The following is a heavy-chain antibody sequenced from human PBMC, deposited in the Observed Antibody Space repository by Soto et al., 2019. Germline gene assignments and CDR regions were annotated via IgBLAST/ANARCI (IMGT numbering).Heavy chain of an antibody. Sequence: GSGPTLVNPTETLTLTCTVSGFSLNNARMGVSWIRQPPGKALEWLAHIFSNDQKSYSSFVSSRITISRDTSNSQVVLTMTNMDPMDTATYFCARIVRIGDWFDPWGQGTLVTVSS. D-gene: IGHD3-3*02. CDR1: GFSLNNARMG. J-gene: IGHJ5*02. CDR2: IFSNDQK. V-gene: IGHV2-26*01. CDR3: ARIVRIGDWFDP.